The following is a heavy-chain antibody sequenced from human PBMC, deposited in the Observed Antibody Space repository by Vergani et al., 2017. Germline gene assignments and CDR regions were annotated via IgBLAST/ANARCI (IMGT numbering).Heavy chain of an antibody. D-gene: IGHD4-17*01. Sequence: QVQLQESGPGLVKPSETLSLTCTVSGGSISSYYWSWIRQPPGKGLEWIGYIYYSGSTNYNPSLKSRVTIAVDTSKNQFALKLSSVTAADTAVYYCAALTVTTEAGDLDYWGQGTLVTVSS. CDR1: GGSISSYY. CDR2: IYYSGST. V-gene: IGHV4-59*01. J-gene: IGHJ4*02. CDR3: AALTVTTEAGDLDY.